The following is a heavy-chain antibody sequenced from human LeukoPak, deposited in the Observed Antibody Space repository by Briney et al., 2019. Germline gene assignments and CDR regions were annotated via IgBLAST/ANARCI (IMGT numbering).Heavy chain of an antibody. D-gene: IGHD6-19*01. CDR1: GYSFTSYW. CDR2: IYPGGSNT. Sequence: GESLKISCKASGYSFTSYWIGWVRQLPGKGLEWMGIIYPGGSNTRYSPSFQGQVTISADKSISTAYLQWSSLKASDTAMYYCARRGTVADFDDWGQGTLVTVSS. J-gene: IGHJ4*02. CDR3: ARRGTVADFDD. V-gene: IGHV5-51*01.